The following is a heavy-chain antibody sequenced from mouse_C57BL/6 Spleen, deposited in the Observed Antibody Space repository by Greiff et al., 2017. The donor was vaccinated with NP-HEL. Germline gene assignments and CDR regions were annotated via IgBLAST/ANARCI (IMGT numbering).Heavy chain of an antibody. CDR3: ARGGTAQATDWAMDY. V-gene: IGHV1-26*01. CDR2: INPNNGGT. J-gene: IGHJ4*01. Sequence: EVQLQQSGPELVKPGASVKISCKASGYTFTDYYMNWVKQSHGKSLEWIGDINPNNGGTSYNQKFKGKATLTVDKSSSTAYMELRSLTSEDSAVYYCARGGTAQATDWAMDYWGQGTSVTVSS. CDR1: GYTFTDYY. D-gene: IGHD3-2*02.